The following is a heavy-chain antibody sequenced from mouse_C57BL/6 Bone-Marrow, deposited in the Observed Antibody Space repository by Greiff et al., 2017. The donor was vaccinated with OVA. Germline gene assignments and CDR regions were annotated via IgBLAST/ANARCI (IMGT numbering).Heavy chain of an antibody. V-gene: IGHV1-81*01. CDR2: VYPRSGNT. CDR3: ARWGGYGNYGFAY. Sequence: VQLQQSGAELARPGASVKLSCKASGYTFTSYGISWVKQRTGQGLEWIGEVYPRSGNTYYNEKFKGKATLTADKSSSTAYMELRSLTSEDSAVYFCARWGGYGNYGFAYWGQGTLVTVSA. D-gene: IGHD2-1*01. CDR1: GYTFTSYG. J-gene: IGHJ3*01.